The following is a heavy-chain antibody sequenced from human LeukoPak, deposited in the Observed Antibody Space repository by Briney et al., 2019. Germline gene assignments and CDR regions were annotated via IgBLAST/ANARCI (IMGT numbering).Heavy chain of an antibody. V-gene: IGHV4-34*01. CDR2: INHSGST. CDR3: ARAHLSITMIVVVINPRYTYYFDY. J-gene: IGHJ4*02. Sequence: NPSETLSLTCAVYGGSFSGYYWSWIRQPPGKGLEWIGEINHSGSTNYNPSLKSRVTISVDTSKNQFSLKLSSVTAADTAVYYCARAHLSITMIVVVINPRYTYYFDYWGQGTLVTVSS. CDR1: GGSFSGYY. D-gene: IGHD3-22*01.